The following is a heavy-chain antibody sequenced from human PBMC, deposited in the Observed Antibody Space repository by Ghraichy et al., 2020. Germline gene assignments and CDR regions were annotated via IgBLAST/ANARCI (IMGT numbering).Heavy chain of an antibody. J-gene: IGHJ6*02. CDR2: INVDGSEK. V-gene: IGHV3-7*03. Sequence: GGSLRLSCVASGFTFSNYWMNWVRQAPGKGLEWVANINVDGSEKNYVDSVKGRFTISRDNAKNSLYLQMNSLRDEDTAVYSCGRGGVGSSGLLVWGQGTTVTVSS. D-gene: IGHD1-26*01. CDR3: GRGGVGSSGLLV. CDR1: GFTFSNYW.